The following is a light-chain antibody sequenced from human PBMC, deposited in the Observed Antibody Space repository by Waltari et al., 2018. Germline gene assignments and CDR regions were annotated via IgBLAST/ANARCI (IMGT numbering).Light chain of an antibody. V-gene: IGKV1-8*01. CDR1: QHITGY. CDR2: AAS. Sequence: AIRLTQSPSSLPASTGDRVTITCRASQHITGYLAWYQQKPGKAPKLLIYAASTLQSGVPSRFSGSGSGTDFTLTISCLQSEDFATYYCQQYYSDPLTFGEGTKVEIK. CDR3: QQYYSDPLT. J-gene: IGKJ4*01.